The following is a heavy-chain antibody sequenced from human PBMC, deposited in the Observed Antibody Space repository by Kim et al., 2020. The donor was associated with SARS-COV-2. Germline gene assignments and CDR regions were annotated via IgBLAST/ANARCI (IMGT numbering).Heavy chain of an antibody. J-gene: IGHJ4*02. Sequence: SIIYYAESVEGRFTIARDNAKNSVSLQMNSLGDEDTAMYYCASRGYYIDFWGQGTLVTVSS. D-gene: IGHD6-13*01. CDR3: ASRGYYIDF. V-gene: IGHV3-48*02. CDR2: SII.